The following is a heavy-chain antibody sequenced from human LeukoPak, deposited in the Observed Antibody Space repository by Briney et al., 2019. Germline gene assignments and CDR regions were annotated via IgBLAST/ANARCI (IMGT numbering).Heavy chain of an antibody. CDR2: INAGNGNT. D-gene: IGHD5-18*01. V-gene: IGHV1-3*01. CDR3: ANPHVDTAMGFDY. J-gene: IGHJ4*02. Sequence: GASVKVSCKASGYTFTSYAMHWVRQAPGQRLEWMGWINAGNGNTKYSQKFQGRVTITRDTSASTAYMELSSLRAEDTAVYYCANPHVDTAMGFDYWGQGTLVTVSS. CDR1: GYTFTSYA.